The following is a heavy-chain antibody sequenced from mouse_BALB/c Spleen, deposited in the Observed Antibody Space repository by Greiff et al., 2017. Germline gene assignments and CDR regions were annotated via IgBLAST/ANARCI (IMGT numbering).Heavy chain of an antibody. Sequence: QVQLKESGPGLVAPSQSLSITCTVSGFSLTSYGVHWVRQPPGKGLEWLGVIWAGGSTNYNSALMSRLSISKDNSKSQVFLKMNSLQTDDTAMYYWARDRAHYYGVFAYWGQGTLVTVSA. CDR2: IWAGGST. D-gene: IGHD1-2*01. V-gene: IGHV2-9*02. CDR1: GFSLTSYG. CDR3: ARDRAHYYGVFAY. J-gene: IGHJ3*01.